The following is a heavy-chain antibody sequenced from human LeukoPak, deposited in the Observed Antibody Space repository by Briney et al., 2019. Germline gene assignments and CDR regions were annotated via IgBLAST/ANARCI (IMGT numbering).Heavy chain of an antibody. CDR2: ISTGSANR. V-gene: IGHV1-3*04. CDR1: GYTFTDYV. D-gene: IGHD1-26*01. Sequence: ASVKVSCKASGYTFTDYVIHWVRQAPGQRLEWMGWISTGSANRKYSQKFQGRVTFTRDTSASIVYMGLSSLRSEDTALYYCARNRGSYLVPYWGQGTLVTVSS. J-gene: IGHJ4*02. CDR3: ARNRGSYLVPY.